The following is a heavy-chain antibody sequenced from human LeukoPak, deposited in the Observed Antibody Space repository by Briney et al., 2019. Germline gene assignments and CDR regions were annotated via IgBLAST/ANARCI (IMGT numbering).Heavy chain of an antibody. CDR3: ARVGYSSGWYYFDY. Sequence: SETLPLTCTVSGGSISSYYWSWIRQLPGKGLEWIGYIYYSGSTNYNPSLKSRVTISVDTSKNQFSLKLNSVTAADTAVYYCARVGYSSGWYYFDYWGQGTLVTVSS. CDR2: IYYSGST. D-gene: IGHD6-19*01. CDR1: GGSISSYY. V-gene: IGHV4-59*01. J-gene: IGHJ4*02.